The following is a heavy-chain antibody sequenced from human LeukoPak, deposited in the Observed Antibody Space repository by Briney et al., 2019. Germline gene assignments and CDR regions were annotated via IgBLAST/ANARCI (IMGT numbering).Heavy chain of an antibody. CDR2: IKQDGSMT. CDR1: GFTFRNYW. J-gene: IGHJ4*02. D-gene: IGHD4-23*01. CDR3: ARDESGGYYVY. Sequence: GGSLRLSCAVSGFTFRNYWMSWVRQAPGRGLEWVANIKQDGSMTQYADSVRGRFTISRDNAKSSVYLQMSSLKAEDSAIYYCARDESGGYYVYWGQGTLVTVSS. V-gene: IGHV3-7*01.